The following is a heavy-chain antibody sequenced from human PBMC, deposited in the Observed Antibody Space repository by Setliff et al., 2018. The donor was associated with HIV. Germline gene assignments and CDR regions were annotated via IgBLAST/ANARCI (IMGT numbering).Heavy chain of an antibody. CDR2: IYYSGST. CDR1: GETIRNGFYY. J-gene: IGHJ4*02. V-gene: IGHV4-39*07. CDR3: ARGGGPDTNFDS. Sequence: SETLSLTCTVSGETIRNGFYYWHWMRQPPGKGLEWIGSIYYSGSTHYKSSLKSRVTISVDTSKNQFSLRLSSVTAADTAVYYCARGGGPDTNFDSWGRGTLVTAPQ.